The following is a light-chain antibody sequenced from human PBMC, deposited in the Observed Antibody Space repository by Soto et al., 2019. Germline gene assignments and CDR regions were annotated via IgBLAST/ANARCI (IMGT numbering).Light chain of an antibody. V-gene: IGKV1-9*01. CDR3: QGFT. CDR1: QGISSY. J-gene: IGKJ3*01. CDR2: AAS. Sequence: DIQLTQSPSFLSASVGDRVTITCRASQGISSYLAWYQQKPGKAPKLLIYAASTLQSGVPSRFSGSGSGTEFTLTISSLQPEDFATYYCQGFTFGPGTKVDIK.